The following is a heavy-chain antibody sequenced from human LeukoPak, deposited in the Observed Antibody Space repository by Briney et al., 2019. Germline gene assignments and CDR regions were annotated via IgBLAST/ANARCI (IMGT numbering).Heavy chain of an antibody. D-gene: IGHD3-10*01. CDR2: IKQDGSEK. V-gene: IGHV3-7*01. CDR3: ARAGILLWFGVLDY. Sequence: GGSLRLSCAASGFTFSSYWMSWVRQAPGKGLEWVANIKQDGSEKYYVDSVKGRFTISRDNAKNSLYLQMNSLRAEDTAVYYCARAGILLWFGVLDYWGQGTLVTVSS. CDR1: GFTFSSYW. J-gene: IGHJ4*02.